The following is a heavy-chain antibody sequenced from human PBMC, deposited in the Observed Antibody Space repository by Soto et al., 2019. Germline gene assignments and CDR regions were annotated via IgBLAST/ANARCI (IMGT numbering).Heavy chain of an antibody. CDR3: ARSRVTYYYDRSAFDI. CDR1: GGTFSSYA. V-gene: IGHV1-69*01. Sequence: QVQLVQSGAEVKKPGSSVKVSCTASGGTFSSYAISWVRQAPGQGLEWMGGIIPIFGTANYAQKFQGRVTITADESTSTAYMELSSLRSEDTAVYYCARSRVTYYYDRSAFDIWGQGTMVTVSS. CDR2: IIPIFGTA. D-gene: IGHD3-22*01. J-gene: IGHJ3*02.